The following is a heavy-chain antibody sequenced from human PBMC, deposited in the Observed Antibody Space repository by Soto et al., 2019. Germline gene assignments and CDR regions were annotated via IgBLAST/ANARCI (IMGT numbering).Heavy chain of an antibody. D-gene: IGHD2-2*01. CDR1: GGTFSSYT. CDR2: IIPILGIA. Sequence: ASVKVSCKASGGTFSSYTISWVRQAPGQGLEWMGRIIPILGIANYAQKFQGRVTITADKSTSTAYMELSSLRSEDTAVYYCASGNPYIVVPAEDYYYYYYMDVWGKGTTVTVSS. CDR3: ASGNPYIVVPAEDYYYYYYMDV. V-gene: IGHV1-69*02. J-gene: IGHJ6*03.